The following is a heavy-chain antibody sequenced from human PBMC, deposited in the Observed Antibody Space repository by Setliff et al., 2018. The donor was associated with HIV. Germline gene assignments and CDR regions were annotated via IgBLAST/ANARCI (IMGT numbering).Heavy chain of an antibody. CDR1: GASISSYY. J-gene: IGHJ6*02. CDR3: ARETQQSYNIVTGYNYYYGIDV. Sequence: SETLSLTCNVSGASISSYYWTWIRQSPGNRLEWLGYITDSGNTNYNPSLRRRVTISADTSKNQVSLRLRSVTAADTAVYYCARETQQSYNIVTGYNYYYGIDVWGQGTTVTISS. D-gene: IGHD3-9*01. CDR2: ITDSGNT. V-gene: IGHV4-59*01.